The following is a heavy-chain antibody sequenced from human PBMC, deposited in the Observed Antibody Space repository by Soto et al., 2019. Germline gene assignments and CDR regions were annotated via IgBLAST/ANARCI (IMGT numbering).Heavy chain of an antibody. J-gene: IGHJ5*02. V-gene: IGHV3-30-3*01. Sequence: QVQLVESGGGVVQPGRSLRLSCAASGFTFTTSAMHWVRQAPGKGLEWVAVISYDGGNKYYGDSVKGRFTISRDNSKSTLYLQMNSLRAGETAVYYCARHQVSGVWEIDLWGQGTLVTVSS. CDR1: GFTFTTSA. CDR2: ISYDGGNK. CDR3: ARHQVSGVWEIDL. D-gene: IGHD1-26*01.